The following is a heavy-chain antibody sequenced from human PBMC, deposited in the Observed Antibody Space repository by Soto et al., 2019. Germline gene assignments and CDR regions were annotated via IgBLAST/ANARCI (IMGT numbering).Heavy chain of an antibody. V-gene: IGHV1-2*02. J-gene: IGHJ4*02. D-gene: IGHD4-17*01. CDR2: INPNDGDT. CDR3: GRVPAPGRPVTTYY. CDR1: GYIFTDFF. Sequence: QVQLVQSGAEVKKPGASVKVSCKTSGYIFTDFFVHWIRQAPGQGLEWLGWINPNDGDTEYAQKFLGRVFLTRDTSTNTVYMEMTRLTSNDTAVYYCGRVPAPGRPVTTYYWGQGYLV.